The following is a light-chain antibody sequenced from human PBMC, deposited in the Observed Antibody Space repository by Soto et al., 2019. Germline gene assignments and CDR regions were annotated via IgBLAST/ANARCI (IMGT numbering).Light chain of an antibody. J-gene: IGKJ2*01. CDR1: QSVSSSY. V-gene: IGKV3-20*01. Sequence: EIVLTQSPGTLSLSPGQRATLSCRASQSVSSSYLAWYQHKRGQAPRLLMFGTGSRATGIPDRFSGTGSGTDFTLIINRLEPEDFEVYYCQQYSSTPHTFGQGTKVEI. CDR2: GTG. CDR3: QQYSSTPHT.